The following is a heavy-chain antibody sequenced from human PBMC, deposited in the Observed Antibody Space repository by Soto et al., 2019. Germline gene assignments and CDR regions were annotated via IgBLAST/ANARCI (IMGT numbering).Heavy chain of an antibody. CDR3: ARDPASGYESRTTIVVVITKGRCGFDY. V-gene: IGHV4-59*01. D-gene: IGHD3-22*01. Sequence: QVQLQESGPGLVKPSETLSLTCTVSGGSISSYYWSWIRQPPGKGLEWIGYIYYSGSTNYNPSLKSRVTISVDTSKNQFSLKLSSVTAADTAVYYCARDPASGYESRTTIVVVITKGRCGFDYWGQGTLVTVSS. J-gene: IGHJ4*02. CDR1: GGSISSYY. CDR2: IYYSGST.